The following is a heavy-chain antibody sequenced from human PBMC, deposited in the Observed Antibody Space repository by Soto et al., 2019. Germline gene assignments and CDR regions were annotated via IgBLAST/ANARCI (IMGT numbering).Heavy chain of an antibody. Sequence: ASVKVSCKASGYTFTSYGISWVRQAPGQGLEWMGWISAYNGNTNYAQKLQGRVTMTTDTSTSTAYMELRSLRSDDTAVYYCARDYYDRSGYYDFDYWGQGTLVTVSS. J-gene: IGHJ4*02. V-gene: IGHV1-18*01. CDR3: ARDYYDRSGYYDFDY. D-gene: IGHD3-22*01. CDR2: ISAYNGNT. CDR1: GYTFTSYG.